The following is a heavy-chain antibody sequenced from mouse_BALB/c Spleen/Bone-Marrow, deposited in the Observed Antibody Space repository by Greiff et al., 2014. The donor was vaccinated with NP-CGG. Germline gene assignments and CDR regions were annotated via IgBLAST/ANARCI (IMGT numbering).Heavy chain of an antibody. CDR1: GYSFTSYW. J-gene: IGHJ4*01. Sequence: QVQLQQSGAELVRPGASVKLSCRGSGYSFTSYWMKWGKQRPGQGLEGIGMIHPSDSETRLNQKFKDKATLTVDKSSSTAYMQLSSPTSEDSAVYYCARDYDGYYAMDYWGQGTSVTVSS. CDR2: IHPSDSET. CDR3: ARDYDGYYAMDY. D-gene: IGHD2-4*01. V-gene: IGHV1-61*01.